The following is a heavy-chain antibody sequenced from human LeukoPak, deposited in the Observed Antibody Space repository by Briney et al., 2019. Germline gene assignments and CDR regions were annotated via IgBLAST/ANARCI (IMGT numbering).Heavy chain of an antibody. CDR2: ISYDGSNK. Sequence: PGRSLRLSCAASGFTFDDYAMHWVRQAPGKGLEWVAVISYDGSNKYYADSVKGRFTISRDNSKNTLYLQMNSLRAEDTAVYYCARGTLGYGSGSLYYYYGMDVWGQGTTVTVSS. D-gene: IGHD3-10*01. V-gene: IGHV3-30*04. J-gene: IGHJ6*02. CDR1: GFTFDDYA. CDR3: ARGTLGYGSGSLYYYYGMDV.